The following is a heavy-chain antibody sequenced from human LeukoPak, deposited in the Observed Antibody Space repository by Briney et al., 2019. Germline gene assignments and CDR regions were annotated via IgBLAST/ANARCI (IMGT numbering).Heavy chain of an antibody. D-gene: IGHD2-2*02. CDR1: GGSISSSSYY. CDR3: ARVDPSAILYDAFDI. CDR2: IYYSGST. Sequence: SETLSLTCTVSGGSISSSSYYWGWIRQPPGKGLEWIGSIYYSGSTYYNPSLKSRVTISVDTSKNQFSLKLSSVSAADTAVYYCARVDPSAILYDAFDIWGQGTMVTVSS. V-gene: IGHV4-39*07. J-gene: IGHJ3*02.